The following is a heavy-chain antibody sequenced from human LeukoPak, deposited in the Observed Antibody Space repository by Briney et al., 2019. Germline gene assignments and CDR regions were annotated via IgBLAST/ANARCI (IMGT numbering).Heavy chain of an antibody. CDR2: INPNSGGT. Sequence: ASVKVSCKASGYTFTSYYMHWVRQAPGQGLEWMGWINPNSGGTNYAQKFQGRVTMTRDTSISTAYMELSRLRSDDTAVYYCARDVIPYYDSSGYYYPNWFDPWGQGTLVTVSS. V-gene: IGHV1-2*02. J-gene: IGHJ5*02. CDR3: ARDVIPYYDSSGYYYPNWFDP. CDR1: GYTFTSYY. D-gene: IGHD3-22*01.